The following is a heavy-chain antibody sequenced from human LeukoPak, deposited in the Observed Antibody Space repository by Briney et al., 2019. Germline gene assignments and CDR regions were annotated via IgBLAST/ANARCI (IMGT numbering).Heavy chain of an antibody. CDR2: ISGSGGST. D-gene: IGHD2-2*01. Sequence: PGGSLRLSCAASGFTFSSYAMSWVRQAPGKGLEWVSAISGSGGSTYYADSVKGRSTISRDNSKNTLYLQMNSLRAEDTAVYYCAKYHPIGAQETPPYYFDYWGQGTLVTVSS. CDR1: GFTFSSYA. J-gene: IGHJ4*02. CDR3: AKYHPIGAQETPPYYFDY. V-gene: IGHV3-23*01.